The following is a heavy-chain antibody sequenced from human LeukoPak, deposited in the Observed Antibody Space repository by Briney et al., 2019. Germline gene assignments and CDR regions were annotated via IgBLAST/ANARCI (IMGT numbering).Heavy chain of an antibody. CDR1: GFTFSSYG. Sequence: GGSLRLSCAASGFTFSSYGMSWVRQAPGKGLEWVSAISGSGGSTYYADSVKGRFTISRDNPKNTLYLQMNSLRAEDTAVYYCAKDGPLWFGELPDYWGQGTLVTVSS. D-gene: IGHD3-10*01. CDR3: AKDGPLWFGELPDY. CDR2: ISGSGGST. J-gene: IGHJ4*02. V-gene: IGHV3-23*01.